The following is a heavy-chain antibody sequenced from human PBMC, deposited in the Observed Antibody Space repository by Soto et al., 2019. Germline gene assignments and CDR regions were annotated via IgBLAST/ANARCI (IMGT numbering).Heavy chain of an antibody. J-gene: IGHJ2*01. Sequence: PGKGLEWVSSISSSSSYIYYADSVKGRFTISRDNAKNSLYLQMNSLRAEDTVVFFFFFQAEDGIRDVRSVSAFLLNRSSDL. CDR3: FFQAEDGIRDVRSVSAFLLNRSSDL. V-gene: IGHV3-21*01. CDR2: ISSSSSYI. D-gene: IGHD3-10*02.